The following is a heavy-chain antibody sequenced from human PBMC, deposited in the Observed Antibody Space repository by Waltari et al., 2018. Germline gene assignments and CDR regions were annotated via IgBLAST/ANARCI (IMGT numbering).Heavy chain of an antibody. CDR2: ISGSGGST. V-gene: IGHV3-23*01. CDR3: AKAGRSYSSSWFDY. Sequence: EVQLLESGGGLVQPGGSLRLSCAASGFTFTSYSMDWVRQPPGKGLEWVSAISGSGGSTYYADSVKGRFTISRDNSKNTLYLQMNSLRAEDTAVYYCAKAGRSYSSSWFDYWGQGTLVTVSS. J-gene: IGHJ4*02. D-gene: IGHD6-13*01. CDR1: GFTFTSYS.